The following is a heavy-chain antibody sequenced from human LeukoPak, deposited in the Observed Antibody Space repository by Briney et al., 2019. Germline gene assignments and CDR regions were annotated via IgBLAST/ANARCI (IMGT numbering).Heavy chain of an antibody. J-gene: IGHJ6*03. CDR2: INPSGGST. D-gene: IGHD6-19*01. V-gene: IGHV1-46*01. Sequence: ASVKVSCKASGYTFTSYYMHWVRQAPGQGLEWMGIINPSGGSTSYAQKLQGRVTMTTDTSTSTAYMELRSLRSDDTAVYYCARDRDSSGWYAYYYYYYMDVWGKGTTVTVSS. CDR3: ARDRDSSGWYAYYYYYYMDV. CDR1: GYTFTSYY.